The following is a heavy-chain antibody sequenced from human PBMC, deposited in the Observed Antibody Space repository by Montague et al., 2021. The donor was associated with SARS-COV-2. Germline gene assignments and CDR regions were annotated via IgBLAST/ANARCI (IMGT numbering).Heavy chain of an antibody. Sequence: SETLSLTCDVAGGSMSGYNWSWIRQPPGKGLQWIGSMYNSENTSYNPSRKGRVTISVDTSKKQFSLRLSSVTAADTAVYFCARGINSAVSYYYHLDVWGQGTTVTVSS. CDR2: MYNSENT. D-gene: IGHD2-21*01. V-gene: IGHV4-59*01. CDR3: ARGINSAVSYYYHLDV. J-gene: IGHJ6*02. CDR1: GGSMSGYN.